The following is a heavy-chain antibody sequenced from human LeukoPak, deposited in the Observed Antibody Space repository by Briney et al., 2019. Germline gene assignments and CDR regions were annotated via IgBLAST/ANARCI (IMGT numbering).Heavy chain of an antibody. D-gene: IGHD4-23*01. CDR3: ARDNSVEDTAWWFDP. V-gene: IGHV1-18*01. Sequence: ASVKVSCKPSGYTFTGYGISWVRQAPGQGLEWMGYISAYNGNTNYAQKLQGRVTMTRDMSTSTDYMELSSLRSEDTAVYYCARDNSVEDTAWWFDPWGQGTLVTVSS. CDR1: GYTFTGYG. CDR2: ISAYNGNT. J-gene: IGHJ5*02.